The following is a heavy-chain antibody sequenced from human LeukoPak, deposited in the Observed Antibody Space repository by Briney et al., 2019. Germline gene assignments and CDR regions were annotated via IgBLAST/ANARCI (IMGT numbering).Heavy chain of an antibody. CDR3: AVLRDLDY. CDR1: GYSFISYY. CDR2: INPSGGSA. D-gene: IGHD3-9*01. V-gene: IGHV1-46*01. Sequence: ASVKVSCKASGYSFISYYIHWARQAPGQGLEWMGIINPSGGSATYAQKFQGRVTLTRDMSTSTVYMELSSLRSEDTAVYYCAVLRDLDYWGQGTLVTVSS. J-gene: IGHJ4*02.